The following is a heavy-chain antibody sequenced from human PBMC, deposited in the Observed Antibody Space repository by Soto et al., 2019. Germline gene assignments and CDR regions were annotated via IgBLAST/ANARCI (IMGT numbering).Heavy chain of an antibody. CDR3: ASKKSIVGATGYFDY. Sequence: EVQMVESGGGLVQPGGSLRLSCAVSGFTVITNYISWVRQAPGKGLEWVSDIYAGGNTYYADSVKGRFAISRDNSKNTLYLEMNSLRAEDTAVYYCASKKSIVGATGYFDYWGQGTLVSVSS. J-gene: IGHJ4*02. CDR2: IYAGGNT. V-gene: IGHV3-66*01. D-gene: IGHD1-26*01. CDR1: GFTVITNY.